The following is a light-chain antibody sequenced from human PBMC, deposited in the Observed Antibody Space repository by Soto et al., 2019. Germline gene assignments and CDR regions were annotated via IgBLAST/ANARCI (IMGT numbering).Light chain of an antibody. J-gene: IGKJ1*01. V-gene: IGKV3-15*01. CDR2: GAS. Sequence: EIVMTQSPATLSVSPGERATLSCRASQSVSSNLAWYQQKPGQAPRLLIYGASTRATAIPARFSGSGSGTEVTLTISSLQSEDFAVYYCQQYNNWPPGTFGQGTKVEIK. CDR3: QQYNNWPPGT. CDR1: QSVSSN.